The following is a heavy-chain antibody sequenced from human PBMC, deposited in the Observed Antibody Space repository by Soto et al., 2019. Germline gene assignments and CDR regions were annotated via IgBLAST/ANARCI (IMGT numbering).Heavy chain of an antibody. J-gene: IGHJ2*01. CDR2: IIPMYRVA. V-gene: IGHV1-69*17. CDR3: EKDGDGYNNWYFDV. CDR1: GGSLSNTA. Sequence: QVQLVQSGPEVKKPGSSVKVSCTTSGGSLSNTAFNWVRQAPGQRLEWVGGIIPMYRVANHAEKFQGRISSTADHSTNPAYMELTRLTSVDTAVYFCEKDGDGYNNWYFDVWGRGTLINVSS. D-gene: IGHD5-18*01.